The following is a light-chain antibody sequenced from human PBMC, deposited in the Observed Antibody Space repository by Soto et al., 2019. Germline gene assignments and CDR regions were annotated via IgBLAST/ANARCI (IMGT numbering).Light chain of an antibody. V-gene: IGLV2-14*01. CDR3: SSFTRSSTLV. CDR1: SSDVGGYDY. CDR2: DVS. Sequence: QSVLTQPASVSGSPGQSITISCTGTSSDVGGYDYVSWYQQHPGKVPKLMIYDVSNRPSGVSNRFSGSKSGKTASLTISGLQAEDEADYYCSSFTRSSTLVFGGGTKLTVL. J-gene: IGLJ2*01.